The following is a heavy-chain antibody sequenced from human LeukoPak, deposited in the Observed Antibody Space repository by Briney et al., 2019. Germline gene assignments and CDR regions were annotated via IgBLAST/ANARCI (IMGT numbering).Heavy chain of an antibody. V-gene: IGHV3-23*01. CDR2: ISGSAETT. J-gene: IGHJ4*02. CDR3: ARDHLVDFWSGYYIGGPFDY. Sequence: RGSLRLSCAASGFTFSNYAMSWVRQAPEKGLEWVSAISGSAETTYYADSVKGRFIISRDNSKNTLYLQMNSLRAEDTAVYYCARDHLVDFWSGYYIGGPFDYWGQGTLVTVSS. CDR1: GFTFSNYA. D-gene: IGHD3-3*01.